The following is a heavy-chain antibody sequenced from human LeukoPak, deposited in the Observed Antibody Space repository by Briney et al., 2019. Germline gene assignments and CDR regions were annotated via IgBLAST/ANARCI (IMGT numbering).Heavy chain of an antibody. D-gene: IGHD3-22*01. V-gene: IGHV1-46*01. CDR3: AREAGYYDSSGYYYGRLYAFDI. J-gene: IGHJ3*02. CDR2: INPSGGST. CDR1: GYTFTSYY. Sequence: GASVKVSCKASGYTFTSYYMHWVRQAPGQGLEWMGIINPSGGSTSYAQKFQGRVTMTRDMSTSTVYMELSSLRSEDTAVYYCAREAGYYDSSGYYYGRLYAFDIWGQGTMVTVSS.